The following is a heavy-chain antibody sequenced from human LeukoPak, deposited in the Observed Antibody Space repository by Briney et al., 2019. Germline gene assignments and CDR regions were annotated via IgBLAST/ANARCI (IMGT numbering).Heavy chain of an antibody. CDR2: IYYSGST. CDR3: ASAYGSGLYGMDV. Sequence: SETLSLTCTVSGGSISSSSYYWGWIRQPPGKGLEWIGSIYYSGSTYYNPSLKSRVTISVDTSKNQFSLNLSSVTAADTAVYYCASAYGSGLYGMDVWGQGTTVTVSS. D-gene: IGHD3-10*01. J-gene: IGHJ6*02. V-gene: IGHV4-39*07. CDR1: GGSISSSSYY.